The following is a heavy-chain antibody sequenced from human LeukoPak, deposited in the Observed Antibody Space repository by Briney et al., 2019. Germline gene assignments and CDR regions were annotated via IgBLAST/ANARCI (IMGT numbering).Heavy chain of an antibody. Sequence: PGGSLRLSCAASGFTFSTFAMSWVRQAPGTGLEWVSCFSGSGASTYYADSVKGRFTISRDNSKNTLYLQMNSLRAEDTAVYYCARAGDSGNLAWGQGTLVTVSS. V-gene: IGHV3-23*01. J-gene: IGHJ5*02. CDR3: ARAGDSGNLA. CDR1: GFTFSTFA. D-gene: IGHD1-26*01. CDR2: FSGSGAST.